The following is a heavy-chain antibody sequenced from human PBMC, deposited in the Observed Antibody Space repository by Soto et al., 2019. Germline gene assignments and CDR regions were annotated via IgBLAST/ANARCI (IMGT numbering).Heavy chain of an antibody. CDR2: VSASGLNT. J-gene: IGHJ4*02. V-gene: IGHV3-23*01. CDR3: AEDRPRRTSGFFFEY. D-gene: IGHD1-1*01. Sequence: GGSLRLSCAASGFTFSTYAMAWVRQAPGKGLEWVSGVSASGLNTDYADPVKGRFYISRDNSKNTVSLHMNSLRAEDTALYYCAEDRPRRTSGFFFEYWGQGTPVTVPS. CDR1: GFTFSTYA.